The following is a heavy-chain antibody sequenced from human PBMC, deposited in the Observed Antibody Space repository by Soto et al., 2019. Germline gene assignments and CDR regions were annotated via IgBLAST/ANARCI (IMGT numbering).Heavy chain of an antibody. D-gene: IGHD4-17*01. CDR2: IYYSGST. Sequence: PSETLSLTCTVSGGSISSGGYYWSWIRQHPGKGLEWIGYIYYSGSTYYNPSLKSRVTISVDTSKNQFSLKLSSVTAADTAVYYCASLSTVTTYYFDYWGQGTLVTVSS. V-gene: IGHV4-31*03. CDR3: ASLSTVTTYYFDY. J-gene: IGHJ4*02. CDR1: GGSISSGGYY.